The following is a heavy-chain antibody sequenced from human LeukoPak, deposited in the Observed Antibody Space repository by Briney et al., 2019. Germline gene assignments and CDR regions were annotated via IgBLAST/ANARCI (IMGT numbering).Heavy chain of an antibody. D-gene: IGHD3-22*01. CDR1: GGSFSGYY. J-gene: IGHJ4*02. CDR2: INHVGST. CDR3: ARGADSSGYYSIFYFDY. Sequence: SETLSLTCAAFGGSFSGYYHTWIRQPPGKGLEWIGEINHVGSTNYNPSLKSRVTISVDTSKNQFSLKLSSVTAADTAVYYCARGADSSGYYSIFYFDYWGQGTLVTVSS. V-gene: IGHV4-34*01.